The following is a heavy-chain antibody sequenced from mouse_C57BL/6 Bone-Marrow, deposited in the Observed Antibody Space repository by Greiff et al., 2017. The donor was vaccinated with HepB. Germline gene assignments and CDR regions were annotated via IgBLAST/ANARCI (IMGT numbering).Heavy chain of an antibody. Sequence: VMLVESGPGLVQPSQSLSITCTVSGFSLTSYGVHWVRQPPGKGLEWLGVIWSGGSTDYNAAFISRLSISKDNSKSQVFFKMNSLQADDTAIYYCAKNGSSYPRYFDVWGTGTTVTVSS. CDR3: AKNGSSYPRYFDV. CDR1: GFSLTSYG. V-gene: IGHV2-4*01. J-gene: IGHJ1*03. D-gene: IGHD1-1*01. CDR2: IWSGGST.